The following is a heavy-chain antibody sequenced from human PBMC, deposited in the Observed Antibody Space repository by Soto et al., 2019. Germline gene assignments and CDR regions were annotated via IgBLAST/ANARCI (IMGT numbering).Heavy chain of an antibody. CDR2: IKQDGSEK. J-gene: IGHJ4*02. D-gene: IGHD6-13*01. Sequence: PGGSLRLSCAASGFTFSTYWMSWVRQAPGKGLEWVANIKQDGSEKYYVDSVKGRFTISRDNAKNTLYLQMNSLRAEDTAVYYCARSQGQQLALTYFDYWGQGTLVTVSS. CDR1: GFTFSTYW. V-gene: IGHV3-7*02. CDR3: ARSQGQQLALTYFDY.